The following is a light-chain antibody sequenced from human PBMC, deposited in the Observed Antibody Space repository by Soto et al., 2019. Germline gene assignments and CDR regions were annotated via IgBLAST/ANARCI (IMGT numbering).Light chain of an antibody. CDR1: QSVRTN. J-gene: IGKJ2*01. Sequence: ELVMTQSPATLSVSPGERATLSCRASQSVRTNLAWYQQKPGQPPRLLIYAASTRATGIPARFSGSGSGTEFTLTISSLQSEDFAVYYCQQYNNLLYTFGQGTKLEIK. V-gene: IGKV3-15*01. CDR2: AAS. CDR3: QQYNNLLYT.